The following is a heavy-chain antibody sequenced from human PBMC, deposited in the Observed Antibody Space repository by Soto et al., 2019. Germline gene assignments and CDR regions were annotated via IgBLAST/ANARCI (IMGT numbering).Heavy chain of an antibody. V-gene: IGHV1-69*02. CDR1: GGTFSSYT. Sequence: QVQLVQSGAEVKKPGSSVKVSCKASGGTFSSYTISWVRQAPGQGLEWMGRIIPILGIANYAQKFQGRVTXTXDXXTSTAYMELSSLRSEDTAVYYCARAAGGSGSLFDYWGQGTLVTVSS. CDR3: ARAAGGSGSLFDY. CDR2: IIPILGIA. D-gene: IGHD3-10*01. J-gene: IGHJ4*02.